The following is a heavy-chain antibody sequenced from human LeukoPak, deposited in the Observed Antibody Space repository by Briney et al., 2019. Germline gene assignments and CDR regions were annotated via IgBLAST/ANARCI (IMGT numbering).Heavy chain of an antibody. CDR2: IYSGGST. CDR1: GFTVSSNY. D-gene: IGHD3-10*01. CDR3: AGLYYYGSGSYSEPADY. V-gene: IGHV3-66*01. J-gene: IGHJ4*02. Sequence: GGSLRLSCAASGFTVSSNYMSWVRQAPGKGLEWVSVIYSGGSTYCADSVKGRFTISRDNSKNTLYLQMNSLRAEDTAVYYCAGLYYYGSGSYSEPADYWGQGTLVTVSS.